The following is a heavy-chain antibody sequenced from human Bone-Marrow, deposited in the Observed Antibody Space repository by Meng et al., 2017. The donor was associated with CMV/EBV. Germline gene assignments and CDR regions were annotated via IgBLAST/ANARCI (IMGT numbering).Heavy chain of an antibody. CDR1: FAFSNYG. Sequence: FAFSNYGMSWVRQAPGKGLEWVSAISGSGVNTYLADSVKGRFTISRDNSKNTLHLQMSSLRAEDTAVYYCAKVACDSDSCHKNSPFQHWGQGTLVTVSS. V-gene: IGHV3-23*01. CDR2: ISGSGVNT. D-gene: IGHD2-2*02. CDR3: AKVACDSDSCHKNSPFQH. J-gene: IGHJ1*01.